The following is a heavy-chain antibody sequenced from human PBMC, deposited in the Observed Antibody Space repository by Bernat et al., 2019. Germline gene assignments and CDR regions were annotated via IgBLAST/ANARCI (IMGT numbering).Heavy chain of an antibody. Sequence: QVQLVQSGPEVKKPGASVKVSCKASGYTFIHYDITWVRQAPGQGLEWVGRISAHNGNTNYGQQVQVRVTMTTDTSTSTAYMELRSLRSNDTAVYYCARDHQWLAFNGMDVWGQGTTVSVSS. CDR3: ARDHQWLAFNGMDV. D-gene: IGHD6-19*01. CDR2: ISAHNGNT. V-gene: IGHV1-18*01. J-gene: IGHJ6*02. CDR1: GYTFIHYD.